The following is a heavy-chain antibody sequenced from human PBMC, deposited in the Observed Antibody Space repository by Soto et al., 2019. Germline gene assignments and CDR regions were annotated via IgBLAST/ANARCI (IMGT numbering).Heavy chain of an antibody. CDR2: MNPNSGNT. CDR3: ARRARVIFHGFDI. V-gene: IGHV1-8*01. D-gene: IGHD2-21*01. J-gene: IGHJ3*02. Sequence: ASVKVSYTASGYTFTSYDINWVRQATGQGLEWMGWMNPNSGNTGYAQKFQGRVTMTRNTSISTAYMELSSLRSEDTAVYYCARRARVIFHGFDIWGQGPLVTVS. CDR1: GYTFTSYD.